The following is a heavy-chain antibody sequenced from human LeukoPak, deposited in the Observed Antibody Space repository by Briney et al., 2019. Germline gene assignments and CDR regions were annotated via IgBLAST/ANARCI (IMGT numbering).Heavy chain of an antibody. D-gene: IGHD6-13*01. CDR2: IYYSGST. CDR1: GGSISSSGNS. Sequence: SETLSLTCTVSGGSISSSGNSWGWIRQPPGKGLEWIGSIYYSGSTYYNPSLESRVTTSVDTSRNQFSLRLHSVTAADTAVYYCATRQGQQSTYYYYYMDVWGKGTTVTVSS. CDR3: ATRQGQQSTYYYYYMDV. J-gene: IGHJ6*03. V-gene: IGHV4-39*01.